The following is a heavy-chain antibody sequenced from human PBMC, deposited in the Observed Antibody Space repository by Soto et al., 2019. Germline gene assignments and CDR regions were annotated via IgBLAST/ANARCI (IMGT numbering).Heavy chain of an antibody. CDR3: ASGQQWLVREYYFDY. V-gene: IGHV1-69*13. J-gene: IGHJ4*02. CDR1: GGTFSSYA. D-gene: IGHD6-19*01. CDR2: ILPIFGTA. Sequence: ASVKVSCKASGGTFSSYAISWVRQAPGQGLEWMGGILPIFGTANYAQKFQGRVTITADESTSTAYMELSSLRSEDTAVYYCASGQQWLVREYYFDYWGQGTLVTVSS.